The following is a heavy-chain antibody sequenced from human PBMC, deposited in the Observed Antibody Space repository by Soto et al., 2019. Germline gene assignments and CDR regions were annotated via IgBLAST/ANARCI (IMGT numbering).Heavy chain of an antibody. V-gene: IGHV2-5*02. CDR3: VHRAGIDGNWNGGYFDY. J-gene: IGHJ4*02. D-gene: IGHD1-1*01. CDR2: IYWDDDK. Sequence: QITLRESGPTRVKPTQTLTLTCNFSGFSLSARPVAVGWIRQPPGKALERLALIYWDDDKRYSPSLMSRLTITKDTSKNQVVLTMTNMDPLDTAIYYCVHRAGIDGNWNGGYFDYWGQGALVTVSS. CDR1: GFSLSARPVA.